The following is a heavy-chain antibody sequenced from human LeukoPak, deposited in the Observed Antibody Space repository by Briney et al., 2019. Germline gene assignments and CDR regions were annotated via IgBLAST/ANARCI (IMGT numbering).Heavy chain of an antibody. J-gene: IGHJ5*02. CDR2: INHSGST. V-gene: IGHV4-34*01. CDR3: ARVEVRRYCSSTSCLNWFDP. CDR1: GGSFSGYY. D-gene: IGHD2-2*01. Sequence: SSETLSLTCAVYGGSFSGYYWSWIRQPPGKGLEWIGEINHSGSTNYNPSLKSRVTISVDTSKNQFSLKLSSVTAADTAVYYCARVEVRRYCSSTSCLNWFDPWGQGTLVTVSS.